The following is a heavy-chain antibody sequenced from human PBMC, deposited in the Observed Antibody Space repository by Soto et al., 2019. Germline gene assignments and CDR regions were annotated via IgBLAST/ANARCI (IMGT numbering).Heavy chain of an antibody. CDR1: GGTFNTYA. V-gene: IGHV1-69*19. CDR2: ISPMFGAA. J-gene: IGHJ4*02. CDR3: AREVQVHTPAFVY. Sequence: QVQLVQSGAEMKKPGSSVKVSCHSSGGTFNTYAMNLLRQAPGQRHEWMGAISPMFGAAHYAPKFQGRVTINADESTGTSYMHLSSLKSEDTALYFCAREVQVHTPAFVYWGQGTLVTVSS. D-gene: IGHD3-10*01.